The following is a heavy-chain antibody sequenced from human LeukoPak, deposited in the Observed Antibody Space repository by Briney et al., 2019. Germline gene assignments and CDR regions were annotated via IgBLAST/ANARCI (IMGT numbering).Heavy chain of an antibody. J-gene: IGHJ4*02. Sequence: SETLSLTCIVSGGSISSYYWSWIRQPPGKGLEWIGCIYYSGSTNYNPSLKSRVTISVDTSKNQFSLKLSSVTAADTAVYYCARGRYVNYWGQGTLVTVSS. V-gene: IGHV4-59*12. CDR2: IYYSGST. CDR1: GGSISSYY. D-gene: IGHD5-12*01. CDR3: ARGRYVNY.